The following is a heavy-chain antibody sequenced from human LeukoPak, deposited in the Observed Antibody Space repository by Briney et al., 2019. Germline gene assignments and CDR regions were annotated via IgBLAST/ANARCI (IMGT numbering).Heavy chain of an antibody. CDR1: GGSISSSSYY. V-gene: IGHV4-39*01. CDR3: TRESSSSPDS. Sequence: NPSEPLSLTCTVSGGSISSSSYYWGWVRQPPGKGLEWIGSIYYSGSTSYKPSLKSRLTISLDTSKNQFSLKVSSVTAADTAIYYCTRESSSSPDSWGQGTLVTVSS. D-gene: IGHD6-6*01. J-gene: IGHJ5*01. CDR2: IYYSGST.